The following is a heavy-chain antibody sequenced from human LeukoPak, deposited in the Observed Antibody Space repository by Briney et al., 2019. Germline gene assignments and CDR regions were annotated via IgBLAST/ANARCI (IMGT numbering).Heavy chain of an antibody. J-gene: IGHJ3*02. D-gene: IGHD3-9*01. CDR3: AKNRYYDILTRHDAFDI. Sequence: GGSLRLSCAASGFTFSSYAMSWVRQAPGKGLEWVSAISGSGGSTYYADSVKGRFTISRDNSKNTLYLQMNSLRAEDTAVYYCAKNRYYDILTRHDAFDIWGQGTMVTVSS. CDR2: ISGSGGST. CDR1: GFTFSSYA. V-gene: IGHV3-23*01.